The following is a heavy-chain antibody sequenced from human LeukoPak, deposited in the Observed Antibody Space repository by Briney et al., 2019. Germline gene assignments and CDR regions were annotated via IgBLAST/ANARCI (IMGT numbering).Heavy chain of an antibody. CDR3: ARDGGKWNDGNWYYVDV. J-gene: IGHJ6*04. CDR1: GFTFSSYP. Sequence: PGGSLRLSCAASGFTFSSYPMHWVRQAPGKGLEWVAVISYDGSTKYYVDSVKGRFTVSRDNSKNTLYLQMNSLRPEDTAVYYCARDGGKWNDGNWYYVDVWGKGTTVIVSS. V-gene: IGHV3-30-3*01. D-gene: IGHD1-1*01. CDR2: ISYDGSTK.